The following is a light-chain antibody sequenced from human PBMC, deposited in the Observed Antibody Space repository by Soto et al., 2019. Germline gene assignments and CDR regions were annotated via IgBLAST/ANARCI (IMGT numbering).Light chain of an antibody. Sequence: IQMTQSPSTLSASVGDRVTITCRASQSISSWLAWYQQKPGKAPKLLIYDASSLGSGVPSRFSGSGSGTEFTLTISSLQPDDFATYYCQQYNSYSGTFGQGTKVDIK. J-gene: IGKJ1*01. CDR3: QQYNSYSGT. CDR1: QSISSW. CDR2: DAS. V-gene: IGKV1-5*01.